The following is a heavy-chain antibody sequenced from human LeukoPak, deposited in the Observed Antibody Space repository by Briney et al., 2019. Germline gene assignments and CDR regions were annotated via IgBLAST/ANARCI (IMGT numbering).Heavy chain of an antibody. Sequence: SETLSLTCAVYGGPFSGHYWRWIRQPPGKGLEWIGEINHSGSANYSPSLKSRVTLSVDTSKNQFSLKLSSVTAADTAVYYCARHLAGYYYGMDVWGQGTTVTVSS. CDR1: GGPFSGHY. D-gene: IGHD3-16*01. CDR2: INHSGSA. CDR3: ARHLAGYYYGMDV. J-gene: IGHJ6*02. V-gene: IGHV4-34*01.